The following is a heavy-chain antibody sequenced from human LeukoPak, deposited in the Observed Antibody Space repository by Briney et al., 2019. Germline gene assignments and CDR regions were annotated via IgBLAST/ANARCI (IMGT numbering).Heavy chain of an antibody. CDR2: IIPILGIA. D-gene: IGHD2-2*01. V-gene: IGHV1-69*04. J-gene: IGHJ4*02. CDR1: GGAFNSYA. CDR3: ARDGGALLPALDY. Sequence: SVKVSCKASGGAFNSYAISWVRQAPGQGLEWMGRIIPILGIANYAQKFQGRVTITADKSTSTPYMELSSLRSEDTAVYYCARDGGALLPALDYWGQGTLVTVSS.